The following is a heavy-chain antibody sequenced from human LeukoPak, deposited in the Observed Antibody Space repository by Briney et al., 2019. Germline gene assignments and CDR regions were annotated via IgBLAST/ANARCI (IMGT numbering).Heavy chain of an antibody. J-gene: IGHJ6*03. CDR3: ATVVIPYYYYYMDV. CDR1: GFTFSSFA. V-gene: IGHV3-7*01. Sequence: SGGSLRLSCAASGFTFSSFAMTWVRQAPGKGLEWVANIKQDGSEKYYVDSVKGRFTISRDNAKNSLYLQMNSLRAEDTAVYYCATVVIPYYYYYMDVWGKGTTVTVSS. CDR2: IKQDGSEK. D-gene: IGHD3-22*01.